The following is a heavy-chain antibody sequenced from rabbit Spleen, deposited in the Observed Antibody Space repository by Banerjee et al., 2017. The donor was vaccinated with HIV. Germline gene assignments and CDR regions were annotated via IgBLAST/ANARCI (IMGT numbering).Heavy chain of an antibody. CDR2: IRVGSSGTT. D-gene: IGHD1-1*01. CDR1: GFSLSNNYV. J-gene: IGHJ3*01. Sequence: QSLEESGGDLVKPGASLTLTCTASGFSLSNNYVMCWVRQAPGKGLEWIACIRVGSSGTTYYASLAKGRFTISRTSSTTVTLQLTRLTAADTATYFCARDTSSSFSSYGMDLWGQGTLVTVS. V-gene: IGHV1S40*01. CDR3: ARDTSSSFSSYGMDL.